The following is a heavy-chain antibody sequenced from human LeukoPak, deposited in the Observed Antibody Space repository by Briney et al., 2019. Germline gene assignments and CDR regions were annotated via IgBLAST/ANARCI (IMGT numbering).Heavy chain of an antibody. CDR2: IYGSGDT. CDR1: GFTVSSNY. J-gene: IGHJ4*02. CDR3: ARGDDYGDRNYLDS. V-gene: IGHV3-66*01. Sequence: GGSLRLSCAASGFTVSSNYMSWVRQAPGKGLEWVSIIYGSGDTCYADSVKGRFTISRDNAKNSLDLQMNNLRAEDTAVYYCARGDDYGDRNYLDSWGQGTLVTVSS. D-gene: IGHD4-17*01.